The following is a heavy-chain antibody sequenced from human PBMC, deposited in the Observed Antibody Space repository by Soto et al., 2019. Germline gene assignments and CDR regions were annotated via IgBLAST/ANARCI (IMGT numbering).Heavy chain of an antibody. D-gene: IGHD6-19*01. V-gene: IGHV3-74*01. CDR2: INTDGSFR. CDR1: GFTFSNHW. J-gene: IGHJ4*02. CDR3: GRGTSAWSGKDY. Sequence: EVQLVESGGGLVQPGGSLRLSCTASGFTFSNHWMHWVRQGPGQGLVWVSRINTDGSFRDYADSVRGRFTISSDNAKNTLILQMNSLRAEDTAVYYCGRGTSAWSGKDYWGQGTLVTVSS.